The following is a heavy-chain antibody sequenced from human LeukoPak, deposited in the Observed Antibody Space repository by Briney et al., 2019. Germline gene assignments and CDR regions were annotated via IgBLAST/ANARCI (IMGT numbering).Heavy chain of an antibody. CDR3: ARGGDHGRHVDD. CDR2: VRSRDHLWTI. Sequence: GRSLRLCCIVSGFTLGDHRLSWFRQGTGKGPELLGCVRSRDHLWTIDYAASVRGRFTISKDDLNSNVYLQFNGLKIEDTGVYYCARGGDHGRHVDDWSPGTLVTVP. J-gene: IGHJ4*01. CDR1: GFTLGDHR. V-gene: IGHV3-49*03. D-gene: IGHD3-10*01.